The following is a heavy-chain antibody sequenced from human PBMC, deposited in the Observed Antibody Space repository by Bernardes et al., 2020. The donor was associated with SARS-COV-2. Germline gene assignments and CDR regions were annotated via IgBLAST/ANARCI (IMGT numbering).Heavy chain of an antibody. CDR3: AKTAYTSGRGFYFDS. V-gene: IGHV3-74*01. CDR2: INTDGTTT. J-gene: IGHJ4*02. CDR1: GFTFSNYW. D-gene: IGHD3-10*01. Sequence: GGSLRLCCAASGFTFSNYWIHWVRKAPGKGLVWVSRINTDGTTTGYADSVRGRFTISRDNAKNTLYLQMNSLTADDSAVYFCAKTAYTSGRGFYFDSWGRGNLVTVSS.